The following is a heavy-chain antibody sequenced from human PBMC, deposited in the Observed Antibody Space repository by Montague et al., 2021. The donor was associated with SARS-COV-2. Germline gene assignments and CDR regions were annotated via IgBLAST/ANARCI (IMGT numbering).Heavy chain of an antibody. V-gene: IGHV4-39*01. CDR1: GGSISSTSYY. CDR3: ARHITGSGNAFDI. CDR2: ISYSGST. Sequence: SETLSLTCTVSGGSISSTSYYWGWIRQPPGKGLGWIGSISYSGSTYYKSSLKSRVTISVDTSKNQFSLRLSSVTAADTAVYYCARHITGSGNAFDIWGQGTMVTVSS. D-gene: IGHD3-10*01. J-gene: IGHJ3*02.